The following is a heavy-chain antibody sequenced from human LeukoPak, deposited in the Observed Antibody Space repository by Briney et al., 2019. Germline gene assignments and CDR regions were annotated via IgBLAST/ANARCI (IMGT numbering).Heavy chain of an antibody. V-gene: IGHV4-34*01. CDR2: INHSGGT. Sequence: SETLSLTCAVYGGSFSGYYWSWIRQPPGKGLEWIGEINHSGGTNYNPSLKSRVTISVDTSKNHFSLKLSSVTAADTAVYYCASRPFQHWGQGTLVTVSS. J-gene: IGHJ1*01. CDR1: GGSFSGYY. CDR3: ASRPFQH.